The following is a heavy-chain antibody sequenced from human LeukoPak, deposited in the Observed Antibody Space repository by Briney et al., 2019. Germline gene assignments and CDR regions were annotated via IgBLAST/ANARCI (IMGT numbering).Heavy chain of an antibody. V-gene: IGHV1-8*01. CDR3: ATYYYDSSGYST. CDR1: GYTFTSYD. Sequence: ASVKVSCKASGYTFTSYDINWVRQATGQGLEWMGWMNPNSGNTGYAQKFQGRVTMTRNTSISAAYMELSSLRPEDTAVYYCATYYYDSSGYSTWGQGTLVTVSS. D-gene: IGHD3-22*01. J-gene: IGHJ5*02. CDR2: MNPNSGNT.